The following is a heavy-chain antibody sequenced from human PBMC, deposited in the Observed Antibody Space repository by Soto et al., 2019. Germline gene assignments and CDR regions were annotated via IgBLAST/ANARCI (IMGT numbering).Heavy chain of an antibody. CDR3: ARSLATTVVTGARYYYYGMDV. CDR1: GFTFSSYG. J-gene: IGHJ6*02. Sequence: QVQLVESGGGVVQPGRSLRLSCAASGFTFSSYGMHWVRQAPGKGLEWVAVIWYDGSNKYYADSVKGRFTISRDNSKNTLYLQMNSLSAEDTAVYYCARSLATTVVTGARYYYYGMDVWGQGTTVTVSS. CDR2: IWYDGSNK. D-gene: IGHD4-17*01. V-gene: IGHV3-33*01.